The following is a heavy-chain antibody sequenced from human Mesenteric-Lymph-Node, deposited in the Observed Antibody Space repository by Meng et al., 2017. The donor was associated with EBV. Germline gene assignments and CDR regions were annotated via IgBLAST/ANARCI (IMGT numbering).Heavy chain of an antibody. J-gene: IGHJ4*02. CDR2: ISAYNANT. CDR1: GYTFSTYG. Sequence: QPAPARAGVPGPGAAVKVSCKASGYTFSTYGITWVRKAPGQGLEWMGWISAYNANTDYAQSFRGRVTMTKDTSTSTAYLDLRSLRSDDTAVYYCARVSAYDSSGLDYWGQGTLVTVSS. CDR3: ARVSAYDSSGLDY. V-gene: IGHV1-18*01. D-gene: IGHD3-22*01.